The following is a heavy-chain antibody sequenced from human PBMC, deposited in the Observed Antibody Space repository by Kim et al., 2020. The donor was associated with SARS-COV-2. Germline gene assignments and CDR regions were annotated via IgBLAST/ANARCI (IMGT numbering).Heavy chain of an antibody. V-gene: IGHV3-73*01. J-gene: IGHJ4*02. CDR2: IRIKADSYAI. CDR3: SGQTRSVHDY. D-gene: IGHD6-6*01. CDR1: KFTFSDSH. Sequence: GGSLRLSCAASKFTFSDSHMHWVRQASGKGLEWVGHIRIKADSYAIAYGASVKGRFTISRDDSKNTAYLQMDSLKTEDTAVYYCSGQTRSVHDYWGQGTLVTVSS.